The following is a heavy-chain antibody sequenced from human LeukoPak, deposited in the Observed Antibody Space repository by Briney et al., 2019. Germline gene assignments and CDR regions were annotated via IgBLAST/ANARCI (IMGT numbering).Heavy chain of an antibody. D-gene: IGHD5-18*01. Sequence: KPSETLSLTCTVSGGSISSYYWSWIRQPAGKGLEWIGRIYTSGSTNYNPSLKSRVTMSVDTSKNQFSLKLSFVTAADTAVYYCAREYSYGYIYWFDPWGQGTLVTVSS. CDR1: GGSISSYY. J-gene: IGHJ5*02. CDR2: IYTSGST. CDR3: AREYSYGYIYWFDP. V-gene: IGHV4-4*07.